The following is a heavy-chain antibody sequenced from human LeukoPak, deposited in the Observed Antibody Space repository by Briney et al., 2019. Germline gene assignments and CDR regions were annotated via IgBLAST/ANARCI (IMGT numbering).Heavy chain of an antibody. CDR2: NKSKTDGGTT. V-gene: IGHV3-15*01. D-gene: IGHD1-1*01. J-gene: IGHJ5*02. CDR3: TTGLERRSWFDP. CDR1: GFTFSNAW. Sequence: GGSLRLSCAASGFTFSNAWMSWVRQAPGKGLEWVGRNKSKTDGGTTDYAAPVKGRFTISRDDSKNTLYLQMNSLKTEDTAVYYCTTGLERRSWFDPWGQGTLVTVSS.